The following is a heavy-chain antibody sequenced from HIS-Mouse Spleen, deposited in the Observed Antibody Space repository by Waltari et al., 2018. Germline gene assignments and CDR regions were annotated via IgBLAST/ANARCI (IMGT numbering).Heavy chain of an antibody. J-gene: IGHJ4*02. CDR3: ARGWYYFDY. CDR1: VFTFWRHW. CDR2: INSDGSST. D-gene: IGHD2-8*01. V-gene: IGHV3-74*01. Sequence: EVQLVESVGGLVQPGGSLRLSCAASVFTFWRHWMRWVRQAPGKGLVWVSRINSDGSSTSYADSVKGRFTISRDNAKNTLYLQMNSLRAEDTAVYYCARGWYYFDYWGQGTLVTVSS.